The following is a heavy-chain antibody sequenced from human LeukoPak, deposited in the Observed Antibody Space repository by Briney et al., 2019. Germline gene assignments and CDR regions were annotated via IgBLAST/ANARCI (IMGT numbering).Heavy chain of an antibody. Sequence: GGSLRLSCAASGFTFSSYGMHWVRQAPGKGLEWVAVISYGGSNKDYADSVKGRFTISRDNSKNTLYLQMNSLRAEDTGVYYCAKADCSSTSCRLFDYWGQGTLVTVSS. CDR1: GFTFSSYG. V-gene: IGHV3-30*18. CDR3: AKADCSSTSCRLFDY. CDR2: ISYGGSNK. J-gene: IGHJ4*02. D-gene: IGHD2-2*01.